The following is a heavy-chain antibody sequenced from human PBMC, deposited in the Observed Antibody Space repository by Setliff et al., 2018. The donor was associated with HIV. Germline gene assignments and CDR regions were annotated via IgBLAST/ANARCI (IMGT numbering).Heavy chain of an antibody. J-gene: IGHJ6*03. CDR2: IRQDGNER. V-gene: IGHV3-7*03. CDR1: GFTFSTNW. D-gene: IGHD4-17*01. Sequence: PGGSLRLSCTASGFTFSTNWMGWVRQAPGKGLEWVANIRQDGNERYYVDSVRGRFTISRDNTKNSLYLQMNSLRAEDTALYYCAREAGAPDYYYYYMDVWGKGTTVTVSS. CDR3: AREAGAPDYYYYYMDV.